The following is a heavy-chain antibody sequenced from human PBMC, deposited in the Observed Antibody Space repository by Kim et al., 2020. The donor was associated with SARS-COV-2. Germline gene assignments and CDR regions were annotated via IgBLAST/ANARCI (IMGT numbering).Heavy chain of an antibody. D-gene: IGHD2-21*01. CDR1: GGSISSSIYY. J-gene: IGHJ4*02. Sequence: SETLSLTCTVSGGSISSSIYYWGWICQPPGKGLEWIGNIYYSGSTYYNPSLKSRVTISVDTSKNQFSLKLSSVTAADTAVYYCAKAGDSDYYFDYWGQGTLVTVSS. CDR2: IYYSGST. V-gene: IGHV4-39*01. CDR3: AKAGDSDYYFDY.